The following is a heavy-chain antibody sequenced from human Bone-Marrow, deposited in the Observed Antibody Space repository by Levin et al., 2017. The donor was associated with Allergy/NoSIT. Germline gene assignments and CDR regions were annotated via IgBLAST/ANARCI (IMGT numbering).Heavy chain of an antibody. D-gene: IGHD5-18*01. Sequence: SQTLSLTCTVSNGSISHEDYYWSWIRQSPGTGLEWLGYIYYTGSSYNNPSLKSRLTISIDISKNQFSLKLTSVTAADTAVYYCASQETATFDLDNWGQGTPVTVSS. V-gene: IGHV4-30-4*01. CDR3: ASQETATFDLDN. CDR2: IYYTGSS. J-gene: IGHJ4*02. CDR1: NGSISHEDYY.